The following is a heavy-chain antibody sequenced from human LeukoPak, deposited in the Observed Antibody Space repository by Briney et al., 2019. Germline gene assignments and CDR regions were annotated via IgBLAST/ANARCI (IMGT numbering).Heavy chain of an antibody. Sequence: QPGGSLRLSCAASGFTFSSYGMHWVRQAPGKGLEWVAFIRYDGSNKYYADSVKGRFTISRDNSKNTLYLQMNSLRAEDTAVYYCAKERYDFWSGHYFDYWGQGTLVTVSS. J-gene: IGHJ4*02. CDR2: IRYDGSNK. D-gene: IGHD3-3*01. CDR1: GFTFSSYG. V-gene: IGHV3-30*02. CDR3: AKERYDFWSGHYFDY.